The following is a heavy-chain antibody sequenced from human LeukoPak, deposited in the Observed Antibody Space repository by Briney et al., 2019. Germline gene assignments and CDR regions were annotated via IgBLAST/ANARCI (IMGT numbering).Heavy chain of an antibody. J-gene: IGHJ4*02. CDR2: ISWNSGSI. Sequence: GRSLRLSCAASGFTFDNYAMHWVRQAPGKGLEWVSGISWNSGSIGYADSVKGRFTISRDNAKNSLYLQMNSLRAEDTALYYCAKDIQYYYDSSGAFDYWGQGTLVTVSS. CDR3: AKDIQYYYDSSGAFDY. D-gene: IGHD3-22*01. V-gene: IGHV3-9*01. CDR1: GFTFDNYA.